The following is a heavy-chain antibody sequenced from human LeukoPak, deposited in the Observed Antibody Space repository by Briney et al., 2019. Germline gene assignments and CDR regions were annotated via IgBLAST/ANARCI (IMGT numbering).Heavy chain of an antibody. J-gene: IGHJ6*02. CDR1: GFTFSTYA. Sequence: GGSLRLSCAASGFTFSTYAMTWVRQAPGKGLEWISTFGSTGGRTFYADSVKGRFTISRDNSKNTLYLQMNSLRAEDTAVYYCAKEQIYAGEYYYGMDVWGQGTTVTVSS. V-gene: IGHV3-23*01. D-gene: IGHD3-10*01. CDR2: FGSTGGRT. CDR3: AKEQIYAGEYYYGMDV.